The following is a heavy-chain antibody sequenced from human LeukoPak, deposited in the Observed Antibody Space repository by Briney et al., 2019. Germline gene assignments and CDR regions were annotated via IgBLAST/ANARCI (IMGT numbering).Heavy chain of an antibody. CDR1: GGTFSSYA. D-gene: IGHD1-20*01. CDR2: IIPIFGTA. Sequence: SVKVSCKASGGTFSSYAISWVRQAPGQGLEWMGGIIPIFGTANYAQKFQGRVTITADESTSTAYMELSSLRSEDTAVYYCARASNLNWNDGLGYDAFDIWGQGTMVTVSS. V-gene: IGHV1-69*01. J-gene: IGHJ3*02. CDR3: ARASNLNWNDGLGYDAFDI.